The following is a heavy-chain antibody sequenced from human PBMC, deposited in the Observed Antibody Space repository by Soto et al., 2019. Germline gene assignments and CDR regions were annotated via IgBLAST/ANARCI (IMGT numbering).Heavy chain of an antibody. CDR1: GGSVSTGVHY. CDR3: VRGYYTTGDWFDR. Sequence: QVQLQESGPGLVKPSETLSLTCTVSVSGGSVSTGVHYWSWIRQPPGKGLEWIGYIYYRANTNYNPSLKSRTIISVDSTNNRFSLKMTSVPAVDAAVYYCVRGYYTTGDWFDRWGRGTLVTVSS. CDR2: IYYRANT. J-gene: IGHJ2*01. V-gene: IGHV4-61*08. D-gene: IGHD3-3*01.